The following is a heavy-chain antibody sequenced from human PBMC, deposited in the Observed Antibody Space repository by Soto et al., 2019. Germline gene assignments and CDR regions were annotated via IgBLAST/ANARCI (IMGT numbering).Heavy chain of an antibody. CDR2: ISYDGSNK. CDR3: ARDPTSIAVAGYFDY. Sequence: QVQLVESGGGVVQPGRSLRLSCAASGFTFSSYAMHWVRQAPGKGLVWVAVISYDGSNKYYTDSVKGRFTISRDNSKNTLYLQMNSLRAEDTAVYYCARDPTSIAVAGYFDYWGQGTLVTVSS. V-gene: IGHV3-30-3*01. CDR1: GFTFSSYA. J-gene: IGHJ4*02. D-gene: IGHD6-19*01.